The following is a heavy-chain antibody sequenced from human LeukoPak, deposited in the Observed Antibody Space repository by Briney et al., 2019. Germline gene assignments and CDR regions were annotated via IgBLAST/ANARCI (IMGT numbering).Heavy chain of an antibody. V-gene: IGHV4-39*02. J-gene: IGHJ3*02. CDR3: ARLANDAFDI. Sequence: PSETLSLTCTVSGGSISSSNYYWGRIRQPPGKGLEWIGNIYYSGSTYYNPSLKSRVTISVDTSKNHFSLKLTSVTAADTAVYYCARLANDAFDIWGQGTMVTVSS. CDR1: GGSISSSNYY. CDR2: IYYSGST.